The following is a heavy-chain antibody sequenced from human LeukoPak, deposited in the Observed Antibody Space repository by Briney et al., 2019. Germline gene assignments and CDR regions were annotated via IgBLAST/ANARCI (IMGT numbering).Heavy chain of an antibody. CDR3: AKRSIRYFDWTSGMDV. Sequence: PGGSLRLSCAASGFTFSNYAMSWVRQAPGKGLEWVSAISGSGGTTYYADSVKGRFTISRDNSKNTLYLQMNSLRAEDTAVYYCAKRSIRYFDWTSGMDVWGQGTTVTVSS. CDR2: ISGSGGTT. J-gene: IGHJ6*02. D-gene: IGHD3-9*01. CDR1: GFTFSNYA. V-gene: IGHV3-23*01.